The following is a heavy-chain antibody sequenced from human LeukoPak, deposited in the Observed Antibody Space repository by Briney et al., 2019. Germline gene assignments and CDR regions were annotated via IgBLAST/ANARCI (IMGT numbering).Heavy chain of an antibody. CDR3: ARDSSLHYFDY. V-gene: IGHV4-38-2*02. CDR2: IYHSGST. D-gene: IGHD6-13*01. CDR1: GYSISSGYY. Sequence: SETLSVTCAVSGYSISSGYYWGWIRQPPGKGLEWIGSIYHSGSTYYNLSLKSRVTISVDTSKNQFSLKLSSVTAADTAVYYCARDSSLHYFDYWGQGTLVTVSS. J-gene: IGHJ4*02.